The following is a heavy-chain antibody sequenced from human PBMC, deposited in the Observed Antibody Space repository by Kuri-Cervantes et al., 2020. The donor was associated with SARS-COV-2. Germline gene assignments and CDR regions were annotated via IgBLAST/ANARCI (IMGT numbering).Heavy chain of an antibody. CDR2: ISYDGRNT. J-gene: IGHJ3*02. CDR3: AREGNEDAFET. Sequence: GESLKISCEASGLIFSDYAIDWVRQAPGKGLEWVAIISYDGRNTKFADSVKGRFTISRDNSKNTLYLQMKSLRAEDTAVFYCAREGNEDAFETWGQGTRVTVSS. CDR1: GLIFSDYA. V-gene: IGHV3-30*04.